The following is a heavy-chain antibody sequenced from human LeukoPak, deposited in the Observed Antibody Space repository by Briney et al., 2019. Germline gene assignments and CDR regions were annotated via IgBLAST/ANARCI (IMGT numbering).Heavy chain of an antibody. V-gene: IGHV4-34*01. CDR3: ARGRDGYNSYYYYYYMDV. CDR1: GGSFSGYY. D-gene: IGHD5-24*01. CDR2: INHSGST. Sequence: KTSETLSLTCAVYGGSFSGYYWSWIRQPPGKGLEWIGEINHSGSTNYNPSLKSRVTISVDTSKNQFSLKLSSVTAADTAVYYCARGRDGYNSYYYYYYMDVWGKGTTVTVSS. J-gene: IGHJ6*03.